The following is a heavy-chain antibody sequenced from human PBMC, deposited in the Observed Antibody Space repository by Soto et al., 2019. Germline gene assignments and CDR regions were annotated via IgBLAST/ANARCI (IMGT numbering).Heavy chain of an antibody. CDR3: ARSRIAAAARGYYYYYGMDV. CDR1: GFTFSSYG. V-gene: IGHV3-33*01. Sequence: GGSLRLSCAASGFTFSSYGMHWVRQAPGKGLEWVAVIWYDGSNKYYADSVKGRFTISRDNSKNTLYLQMNSLRAEDTAVYYCARSRIAAAARGYYYYYGMDVWGQGTTVTVSS. D-gene: IGHD6-13*01. J-gene: IGHJ6*02. CDR2: IWYDGSNK.